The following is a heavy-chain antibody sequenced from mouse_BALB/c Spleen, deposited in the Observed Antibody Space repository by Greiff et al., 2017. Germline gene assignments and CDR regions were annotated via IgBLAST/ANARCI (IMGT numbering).Heavy chain of an antibody. CDR2: INPYNGAT. Sequence: EVQLQQSGPELVKPGASVKISCKASGYSFTGYYMHWVQQSHVKSLEWIGRINPYNGATSYNQNFKDRASLTVDKSSSTAYMELHSLTSEDSAVYYCARRGTGRDGAWFAYWGQGTLVTVSA. CDR3: ARRGTGRDGAWFAY. J-gene: IGHJ3*01. V-gene: IGHV1-31*01. CDR1: GYSFTGYY. D-gene: IGHD4-1*01.